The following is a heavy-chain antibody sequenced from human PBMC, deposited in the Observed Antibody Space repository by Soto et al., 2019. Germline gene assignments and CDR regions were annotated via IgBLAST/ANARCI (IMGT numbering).Heavy chain of an antibody. CDR2: INHSGST. Sequence: SETLSLTCAVYGGSFSCYYWSWIRQPPGKGLEWIGEINHSGSTNYSPSLKSRVTISVDTSKNQFSLKLSSVTAADTAVYYCARVSEYSSGWFDYWGQGTLVTVSS. D-gene: IGHD6-19*01. CDR1: GGSFSCYY. J-gene: IGHJ4*02. CDR3: ARVSEYSSGWFDY. V-gene: IGHV4-34*01.